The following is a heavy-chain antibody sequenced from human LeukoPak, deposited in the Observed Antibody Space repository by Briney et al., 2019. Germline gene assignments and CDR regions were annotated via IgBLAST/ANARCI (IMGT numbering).Heavy chain of an antibody. CDR2: IKSKTDGGTT. Sequence: PGGSLRLSCAASGFTFSNAWMSWVRQAPGKGLEWVGRIKSKTDGGTTDYAAPVKGRFTISRDDSKNTLYLQMNSLKTEDTAVYYCTTDETSSRYSSSWYALWGQGTLVTVSS. CDR1: GFTFSNAW. D-gene: IGHD6-13*01. CDR3: TTDETSSRYSSSWYAL. J-gene: IGHJ4*02. V-gene: IGHV3-15*01.